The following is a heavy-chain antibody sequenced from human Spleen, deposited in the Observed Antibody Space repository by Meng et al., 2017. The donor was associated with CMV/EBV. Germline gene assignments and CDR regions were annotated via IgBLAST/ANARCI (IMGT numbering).Heavy chain of an antibody. J-gene: IGHJ6*02. V-gene: IGHV1-2*02. Sequence: ASVKVSCKASGYTFIGYYMHWVRQAPGQGLEWMGWINPETGDSNYAQKSQGRVTMTRDTFITTAYMEVSRLRSDDTAVYYCARERYLVPAASPDYYYYGMDVWGQGTTVTVSS. D-gene: IGHD2-2*01. CDR2: INPETGDS. CDR3: ARERYLVPAASPDYYYYGMDV. CDR1: GYTFIGYY.